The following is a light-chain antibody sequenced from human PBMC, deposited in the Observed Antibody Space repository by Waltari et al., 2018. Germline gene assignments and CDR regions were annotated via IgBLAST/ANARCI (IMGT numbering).Light chain of an antibody. CDR1: SGSISTTSY. CDR2: KGN. Sequence: QTVVTQEPSLSVSPGGTVTLTCAFSSGSISTTSYASWYQQTPGQAPRTLVYKGNTRSSGVPDRFSGSILGNKAALTITGAQADDESHYYCLLYMGSGIWVFGGGTKLTVL. J-gene: IGLJ3*02. CDR3: LLYMGSGIWV. V-gene: IGLV8-61*01.